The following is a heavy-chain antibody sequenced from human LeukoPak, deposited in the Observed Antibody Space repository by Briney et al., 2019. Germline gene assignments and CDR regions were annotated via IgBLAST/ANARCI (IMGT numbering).Heavy chain of an antibody. V-gene: IGHV1-18*01. J-gene: IGHJ3*02. CDR1: GYTFISYG. Sequence: ASVKVSCKASGYTFISYGFSWVRQAPGQGLEWMGWISRYSGNTVYAREVQGRVTMTTDTSTSTAYMELRSLRSDDTAVYYCARSGWYGNAFDIWGQGTMVTVSS. CDR2: ISRYSGNT. CDR3: ARSGWYGNAFDI. D-gene: IGHD6-19*01.